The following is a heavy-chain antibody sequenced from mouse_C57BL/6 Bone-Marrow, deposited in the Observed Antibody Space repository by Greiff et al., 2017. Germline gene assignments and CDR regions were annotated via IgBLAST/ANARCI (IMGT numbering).Heavy chain of an antibody. V-gene: IGHV1-81*01. D-gene: IGHD2-5*01. CDR1: GYTFTSYG. Sequence: QVQLQQSGAELARPGASVKLSCKASGYTFTSYGISWVKQRTGQGLEWIGEIYPRSGNTYYNEKFKGKATLTADKSSSTAYLELRSLTSEDSAVYFCARDSNYGDCAMDYWGQGTSVTVSS. CDR3: ARDSNYGDCAMDY. J-gene: IGHJ4*01. CDR2: IYPRSGNT.